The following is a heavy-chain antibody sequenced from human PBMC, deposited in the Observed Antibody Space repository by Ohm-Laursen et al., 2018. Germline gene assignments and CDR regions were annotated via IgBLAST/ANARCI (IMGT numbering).Heavy chain of an antibody. V-gene: IGHV4-59*08. Sequence: SETLSLTCAVSGGSIDSYYWTWIRQSPGKGLEWIGYVYYTGSTKYNPSLESRVTISVDTSKNQVSLEVSSVTAADTAVYYCARRVATKPKYCFDYWGQGTLVTVSS. CDR3: ARRVATKPKYCFDY. CDR2: VYYTGST. CDR1: GGSIDSYY. J-gene: IGHJ4*02. D-gene: IGHD2-21*02.